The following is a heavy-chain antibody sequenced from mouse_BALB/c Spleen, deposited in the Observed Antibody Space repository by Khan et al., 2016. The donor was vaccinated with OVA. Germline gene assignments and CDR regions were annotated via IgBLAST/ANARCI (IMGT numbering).Heavy chain of an antibody. CDR1: GFTFSTYG. V-gene: IGHV5-6*01. CDR2: ISSGGTYT. CDR3: ARHWVGVMDY. Sequence: EVELVESGGDLVKPGGSLKLSCTASGFTFSTYGMSWVRQTPDKRLEWVATISSGGTYTYYPDSVMGRFTISRDTAQNTLYLQMSSLRSEDTAMYYCARHWVGVMDYWGQGTSVTVSS. J-gene: IGHJ4*01. D-gene: IGHD1-1*01.